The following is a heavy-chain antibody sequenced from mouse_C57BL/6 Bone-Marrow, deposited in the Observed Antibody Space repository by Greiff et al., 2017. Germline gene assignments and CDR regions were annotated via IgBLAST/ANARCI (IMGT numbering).Heavy chain of an antibody. V-gene: IGHV1-4*01. J-gene: IGHJ2*01. D-gene: IGHD2-3*01. CDR1: GYTFTSYT. CDR3: ARCGYYHY. CDR2: INPSSGSP. Sequence: VMLMESGAELARPGASVKMSCKASGYTFTSYTMHWVKQRPGQGLEWIGYINPSSGSPKYNQKFKDKATLTADKSSSTAYMQMSSLTYEDSAVYYCARCGYYHYWGQGTTLTVSS.